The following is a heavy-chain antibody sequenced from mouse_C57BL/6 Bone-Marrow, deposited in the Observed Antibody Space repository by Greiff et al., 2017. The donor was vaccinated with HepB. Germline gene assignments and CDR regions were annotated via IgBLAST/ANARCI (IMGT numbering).Heavy chain of an antibody. CDR1: GYTFTSYW. CDR2: INPSNGGT. J-gene: IGHJ1*03. V-gene: IGHV1-53*01. D-gene: IGHD1-1*01. Sequence: QVQLQQPGTELVKPGASVKLSCKASGYTFTSYWMHWVKQRPGQGLEWIGNINPSNGGTNYNEKFKSKATLTVDKSSSTAYMQLSSLTSEDSAVYYCARGRYGSSYDDWYFDVWGTGTTVTVSS. CDR3: ARGRYGSSYDDWYFDV.